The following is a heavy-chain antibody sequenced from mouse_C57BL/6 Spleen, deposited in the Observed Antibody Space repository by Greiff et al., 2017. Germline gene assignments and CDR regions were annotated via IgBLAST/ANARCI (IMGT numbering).Heavy chain of an antibody. CDR3: ARLVLRGVSYYAMDY. D-gene: IGHD1-1*01. V-gene: IGHV1-26*01. J-gene: IGHJ4*01. CDR2: INPNNGGT. CDR1: GYTFTDYY. Sequence: EVQLQQSGPELVKPGASVKISCKASGYTFTDYYMNWVKQSHGKSLEWIGDINPNNGGTSYNQKFKGKATLTVDKSSSTAYMELRSLTSEDSAVYYCARLVLRGVSYYAMDYWGQGTSVTVSS.